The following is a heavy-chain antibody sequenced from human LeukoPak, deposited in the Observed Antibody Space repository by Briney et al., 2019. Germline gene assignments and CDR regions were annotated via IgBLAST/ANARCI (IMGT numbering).Heavy chain of an antibody. V-gene: IGHV3-13*01. CDR3: TRDRYGMDV. CDR1: GFTFSDYD. CDR2: IGIVGDT. J-gene: IGHJ6*02. Sequence: GGSLRLSCAASGFTFSDYDMHWVRQAAGKSLGCVSGIGIVGDTHYPGAVKGRFTISRENAKNSLYLQMNSLRAGDTAVYYCTRDRYGMDVWGQGTTVTVSS.